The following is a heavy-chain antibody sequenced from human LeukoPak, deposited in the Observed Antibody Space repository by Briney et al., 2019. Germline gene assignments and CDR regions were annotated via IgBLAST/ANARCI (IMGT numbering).Heavy chain of an antibody. CDR3: ARRARYDFWSGYYKGYYYYMDV. J-gene: IGHJ6*03. D-gene: IGHD3-3*01. Sequence: SETLSLTCAVYGGPFSGYYWSWVRQPPGKGLEWVGEINNSGSTNYNPSLKSRVNISVETSKNEFSRKRSSVTAADTAVYYCARRARYDFWSGYYKGYYYYMDVWGKGTTVTVSS. V-gene: IGHV4-34*01. CDR2: INNSGST. CDR1: GGPFSGYY.